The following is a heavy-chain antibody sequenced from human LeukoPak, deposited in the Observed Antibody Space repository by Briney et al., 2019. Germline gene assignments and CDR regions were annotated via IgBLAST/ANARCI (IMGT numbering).Heavy chain of an antibody. J-gene: IGHJ4*02. Sequence: GGSLRLSWAASGFTFSSYWMSWVRQAPAKGLEWVANINEGGSEGYYVDSLKGRFTISRDNAKNSLYLQMNSLRAEDTAVYYCARAGFSTSRDFWGQGTLVTVSS. CDR2: INEGGSEG. CDR3: ARAGFSTSRDF. CDR1: GFTFSSYW. D-gene: IGHD2-2*01. V-gene: IGHV3-7*03.